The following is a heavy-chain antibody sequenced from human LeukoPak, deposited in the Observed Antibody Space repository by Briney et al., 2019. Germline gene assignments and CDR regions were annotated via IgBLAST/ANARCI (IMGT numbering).Heavy chain of an antibody. V-gene: IGHV4-39*07. CDR2: IYYSGGT. Sequence: PSETLSLTCTVSGGSISSSSYYWGWIRQPPGKGLEWIGSIYYSGGTYYNPSLKSRVTISVDTSKNQFSLKLSSVTAADTAAYYCARGVGGRRFDYWGQGTLVTVSS. CDR3: ARGVGGRRFDY. CDR1: GGSISSSSYY. J-gene: IGHJ4*02. D-gene: IGHD3-10*01.